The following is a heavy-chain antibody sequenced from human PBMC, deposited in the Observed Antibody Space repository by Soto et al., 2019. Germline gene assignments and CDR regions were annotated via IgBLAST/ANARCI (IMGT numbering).Heavy chain of an antibody. CDR2: IVVGSGNT. V-gene: IGHV1-58*01. CDR1: GFTFTSSS. J-gene: IGHJ6*02. D-gene: IGHD6-6*01. Sequence: ASVNVSCKSSGFTFTSSSVQWVRQARGQRLEWIGWIVVGSGNTNYAQKFQERVTITRDMSTSTAYMELSSLRSEDTAVYYCAAGGSSPPYYYYGMDVWGQGTTVTVSS. CDR3: AAGGSSPPYYYYGMDV.